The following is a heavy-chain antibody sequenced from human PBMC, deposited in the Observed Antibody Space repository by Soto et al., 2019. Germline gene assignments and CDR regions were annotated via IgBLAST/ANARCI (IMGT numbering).Heavy chain of an antibody. J-gene: IGHJ4*02. D-gene: IGHD4-17*01. V-gene: IGHV1-3*01. CDR1: GYTFSDFD. Sequence: ASVKVSCKASGYTFSDFDINWVRQAPGQRPEWMGWINVGNGNTKYSQKFQGRVTITRDTSASTAYMELSSLRSEDTAVYYCARTESTVITSVEYYFDYWGQGTLVTVSS. CDR3: ARTESTVITSVEYYFDY. CDR2: INVGNGNT.